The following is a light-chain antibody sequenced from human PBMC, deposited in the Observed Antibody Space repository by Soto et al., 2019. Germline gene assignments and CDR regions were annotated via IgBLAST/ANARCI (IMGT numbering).Light chain of an antibody. V-gene: IGKV3-15*01. CDR2: AAS. J-gene: IGKJ2*01. Sequence: EVVLTKSPATLSVSPGERATLSCRAGQSVNNKLAWYQQTPGQPPRLLIYAASTRATGVPGRFSGSGSGTEFTLTISSLQSEDFAVYYCQQYNHWPTFGQGTKLEIK. CDR3: QQYNHWPT. CDR1: QSVNNK.